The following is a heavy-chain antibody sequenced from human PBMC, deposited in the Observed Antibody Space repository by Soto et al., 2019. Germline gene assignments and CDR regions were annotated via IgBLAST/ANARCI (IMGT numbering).Heavy chain of an antibody. CDR2: IFYGGST. D-gene: IGHD3-10*01. V-gene: IGHV4-39*01. Sequence: SETLSLTCSVSGGSVYSTSYYWGWIRQPPGKGLEWVGHIFYGGSTYYNPSLESRVAISVDTSKNQVSLRLTSVTAADTAVYYCARRLASGSPYFDYWGQGTLVTVSS. CDR3: ARRLASGSPYFDY. CDR1: GGSVYSTSYY. J-gene: IGHJ4*02.